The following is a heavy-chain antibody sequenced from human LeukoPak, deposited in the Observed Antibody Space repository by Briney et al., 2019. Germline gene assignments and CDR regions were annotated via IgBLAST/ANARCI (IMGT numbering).Heavy chain of an antibody. CDR1: GGSMSSYY. Sequence: PSETLSLTCTVSGGSMSSYYWSWIRQPPGKGLEWIAYIYYSGSTSYNPSLKSRVTILVDTSNNQFSLKLSSVTAADTAVYYCARHVGRGSSTGFDIWGQGTLVTVSS. CDR3: ARHVGRGSSTGFDI. J-gene: IGHJ4*02. D-gene: IGHD2-2*01. V-gene: IGHV4-59*08. CDR2: IYYSGST.